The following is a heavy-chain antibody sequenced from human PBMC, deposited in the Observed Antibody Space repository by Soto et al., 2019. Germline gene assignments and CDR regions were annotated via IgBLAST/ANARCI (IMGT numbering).Heavy chain of an antibody. CDR3: ARDGGYSNGYYFDY. D-gene: IGHD5-18*01. Sequence: TLSXTCTVXVGSISSXXXXXSWIRQPPGKGLEWIGYIYYSGSTYYNPSLKSRVTISVDTSKNQFSLKLSSVTAADTAVYYCARDGGYSNGYYFDYWGQGTLVTVS. V-gene: IGHV4-30-4*01. J-gene: IGHJ4*02. CDR1: VGSISSXXXX. CDR2: IYYSGST.